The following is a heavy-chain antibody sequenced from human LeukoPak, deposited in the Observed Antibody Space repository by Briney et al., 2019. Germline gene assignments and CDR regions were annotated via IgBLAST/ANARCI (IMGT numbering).Heavy chain of an antibody. CDR1: GGSISSYY. J-gene: IGHJ3*02. V-gene: IGHV4-59*12. CDR3: ARDTAYGSGIDI. CDR2: IYYSGST. D-gene: IGHD3-10*01. Sequence: SETLSLTCTVSGGSISSYYWSWIRQPPGKGLEWIGYIYYSGSTNYNPSLKSRVTISVDTSKNQFSLKLSSVTAADTAVYYCARDTAYGSGIDIWGQGTMVTVSS.